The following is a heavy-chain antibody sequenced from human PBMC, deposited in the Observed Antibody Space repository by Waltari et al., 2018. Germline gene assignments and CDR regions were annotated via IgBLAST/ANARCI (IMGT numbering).Heavy chain of an antibody. CDR2: ISGSGGST. CDR1: GFTFSSYA. CDR3: AKGRAAADLPFDY. D-gene: IGHD6-13*01. J-gene: IGHJ4*02. Sequence: EVQLVESGGGLVQPGGSLSLSCAASGFTFSSYAMSWVRQAPGKGLEWVSAISGSGGSTYYADAVKGRFTISRDNSKNTLYLQMNSLRAEDTAVYYCAKGRAAADLPFDYWGQGTLVTVSS. V-gene: IGHV3-23*04.